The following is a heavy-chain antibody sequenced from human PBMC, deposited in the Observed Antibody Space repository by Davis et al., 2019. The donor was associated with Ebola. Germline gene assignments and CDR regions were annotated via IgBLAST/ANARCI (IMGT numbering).Heavy chain of an antibody. CDR1: GFTFSVSA. V-gene: IGHV3-73*01. CDR3: TRLDYGSDY. CDR2: IRTKSNRYAT. D-gene: IGHD4-17*01. Sequence: GESLKISCAASGFTFSVSAIHWVRQASGKGLEWVGRIRTKSNRYATAYAASVKGRFTVSRDDSKSTAYLQMNSLKVEDTAVYYCTRLDYGSDYWGQGTLVSVSS. J-gene: IGHJ4*02.